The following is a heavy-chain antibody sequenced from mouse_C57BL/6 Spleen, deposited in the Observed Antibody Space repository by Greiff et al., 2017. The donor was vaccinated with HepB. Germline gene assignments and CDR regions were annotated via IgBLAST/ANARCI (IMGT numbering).Heavy chain of an antibody. CDR1: GYAFTNYL. D-gene: IGHD2-5*01. CDR2: INPGSGGT. J-gene: IGHJ4*01. V-gene: IGHV1-54*01. CDR3: ARRSNNYAMDY. Sequence: VQLQQSGAELVRPGTSVKVSCKASGYAFTNYLIEWVKQRPGQGLEWIGVINPGSGGTNYNEKFKGKATLIADKSSSTAYMQLSSLTSEDSAVYFCARRSNNYAMDYWGQGTSVTVSS.